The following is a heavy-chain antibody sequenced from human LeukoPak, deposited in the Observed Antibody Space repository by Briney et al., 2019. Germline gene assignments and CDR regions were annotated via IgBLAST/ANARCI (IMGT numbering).Heavy chain of an antibody. J-gene: IGHJ6*02. CDR2: ISISGSTI. CDR3: AIHCSSTSCYLALYYYYGMDV. D-gene: IGHD2-2*01. Sequence: GGSLRLSCAASGFTFSDYYMSWIRQAPGKGLEWVSYISISGSTIYYADSVKGRFTISRDNAKNSLYLQMNSLRAEDTAVYYCAIHCSSTSCYLALYYYYGMDVWGQGTTVTVSS. CDR1: GFTFSDYY. V-gene: IGHV3-11*01.